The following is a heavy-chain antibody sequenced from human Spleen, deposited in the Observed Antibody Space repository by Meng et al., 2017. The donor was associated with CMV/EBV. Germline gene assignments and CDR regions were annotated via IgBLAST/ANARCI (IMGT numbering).Heavy chain of an antibody. J-gene: IGHJ6*02. Sequence: SETLSLTCTVSGVSISSYYWTWIRQPSGKGLEWIGHMYYSGSTDYNPSLKSRVTTSVDTSKNQFSLKLSSVTAADTAVYYCARDWDFGRGQYGMDVWGQGTTVTVSS. CDR3: ARDWDFGRGQYGMDV. CDR2: MYYSGST. CDR1: GVSISSYY. V-gene: IGHV4-59*01. D-gene: IGHD1-26*01.